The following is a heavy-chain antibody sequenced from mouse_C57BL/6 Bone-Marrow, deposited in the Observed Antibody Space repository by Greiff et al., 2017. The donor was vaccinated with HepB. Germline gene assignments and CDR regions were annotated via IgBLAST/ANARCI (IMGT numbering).Heavy chain of an antibody. Sequence: VQLQQSGAELVKPGASVKLSCTASGFNIKDYYMHWVKQRTEQGLEWIGRIDPEDGETKYAQKFQGKATITADTSSNTAYRQLSSLTSEDTAVYYCAPTGTGGYWGQGTTLTVTS. CDR3: APTGTGGY. CDR2: IDPEDGET. J-gene: IGHJ2*01. CDR1: GFNIKDYY. D-gene: IGHD4-1*02. V-gene: IGHV14-2*01.